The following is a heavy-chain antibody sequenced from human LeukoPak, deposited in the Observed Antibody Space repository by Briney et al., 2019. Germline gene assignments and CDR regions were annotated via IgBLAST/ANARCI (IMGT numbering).Heavy chain of an antibody. CDR2: INHSGST. CDR3: ARAHHYYDSSGYYGY. Sequence: PSETLSLTCAVYGGSFSGYYWSWIRQPPGKGLEWIGEINHSGSTNYNPSLKSRVTISVDTSKNQFSLKLSSVTAADTAVYYCARAHHYYDSSGYYGYWGQGTLVTVSS. J-gene: IGHJ4*02. CDR1: GGSFSGYY. V-gene: IGHV4-34*01. D-gene: IGHD3-22*01.